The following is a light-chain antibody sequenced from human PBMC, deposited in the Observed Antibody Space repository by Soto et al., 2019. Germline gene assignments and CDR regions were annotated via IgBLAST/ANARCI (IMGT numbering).Light chain of an antibody. CDR3: QQYNSYRA. J-gene: IGKJ1*01. V-gene: IGKV1-5*03. CDR2: KAS. Sequence: DIQVTQSPSILSASVGDRVTITCRASQGIDTWLAWHQQKPGKAPKLLISKASNLESGVPSRFSGSGSGTEFTLTISSLQPDDFATYYCQQYNSYRAFGQGTKVDIK. CDR1: QGIDTW.